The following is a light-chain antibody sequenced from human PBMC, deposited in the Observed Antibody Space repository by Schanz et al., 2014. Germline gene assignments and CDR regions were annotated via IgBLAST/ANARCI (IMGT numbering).Light chain of an antibody. CDR2: RTS. V-gene: IGKV3-15*01. CDR1: QSISSKY. Sequence: EIVLTQSPGTLSLSPGERATLSCRASQSISSKYFAWYQQRPGQTPRLLIYRTSMRAAGVPARFSGSGSGTDFTLTVSSLLAEDSAVYYCQQYNDWQGTFGQGTKVEIK. J-gene: IGKJ1*01. CDR3: QQYNDWQGT.